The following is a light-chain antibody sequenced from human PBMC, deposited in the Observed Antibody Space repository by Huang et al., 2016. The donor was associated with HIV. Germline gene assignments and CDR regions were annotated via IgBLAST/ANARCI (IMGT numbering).Light chain of an antibody. J-gene: IGKJ4*01. CDR3: QQSYTTPT. CDR1: QSISTY. CDR2: GAF. V-gene: IGKV1-39*01. Sequence: DIQMTQSPSSLSASVGERVTITCRARQSISTYLNWYQQKPGKDPKLLIYGAFSLPTGVPSRFRGSGSGTNFTLTITNLQPEDFATYSCQQSYTTPTFGGGTRVEIK.